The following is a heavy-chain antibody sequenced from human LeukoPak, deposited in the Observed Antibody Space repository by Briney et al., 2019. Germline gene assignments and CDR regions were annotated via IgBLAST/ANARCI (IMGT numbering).Heavy chain of an antibody. V-gene: IGHV3-30-3*01. CDR2: ISYDGSNK. J-gene: IGHJ4*02. Sequence: PGGSLRLSCAASGFTFSSYAMHWVRQAPGKGLERVAVISYDGSNKYYADSVKGRFTISRDNSKNTLYLQMNSLRAEDTAVYYCARDPHYYGSGSYYNLNYFDYWGQGTLVTVSS. D-gene: IGHD3-10*01. CDR1: GFTFSSYA. CDR3: ARDPHYYGSGSYYNLNYFDY.